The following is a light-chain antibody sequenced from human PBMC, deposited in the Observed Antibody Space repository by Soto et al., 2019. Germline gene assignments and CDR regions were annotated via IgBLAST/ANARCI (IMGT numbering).Light chain of an antibody. CDR2: WAS. CDR3: QQYYSTPGFT. CDR1: QSVLYSSNNKNY. Sequence: DIVMTQSPDSLAVSLGERATIICKSSQSVLYSSNNKNYLAWYQQKPGQPPKLLIYWASTRESGVPDRFSGSGSGTDFTLTISSLQAEDVAVYYCQQYYSTPGFTFGPGTKVHIK. V-gene: IGKV4-1*01. J-gene: IGKJ3*01.